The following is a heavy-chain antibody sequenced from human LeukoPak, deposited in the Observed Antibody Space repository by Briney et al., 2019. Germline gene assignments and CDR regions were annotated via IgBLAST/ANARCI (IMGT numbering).Heavy chain of an antibody. CDR1: GFTFSSYV. Sequence: GRSLRLSCAASGFTFSSYVMHWVRQAPGKGLEWVAIISYDGSNKYYANSVKGRFTISRDNSKNTLYLQMGSLRAEDMAVYYCARVTRGSSWSKIMYYYYYMDVWGKGTTVTVSS. CDR3: ARVTRGSSWSKIMYYYYYMDV. D-gene: IGHD6-13*01. J-gene: IGHJ6*03. CDR2: ISYDGSNK. V-gene: IGHV3-30*14.